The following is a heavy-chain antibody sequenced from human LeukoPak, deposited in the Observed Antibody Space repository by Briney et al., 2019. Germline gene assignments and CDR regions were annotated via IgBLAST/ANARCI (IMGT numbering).Heavy chain of an antibody. CDR2: ISAYNGNT. Sequence: ASVTVSCKASGYTFTSYGISWVRQAPGQGLEWMGWISAYNGNTNYAQKLQGRVTMTTDTSTSTTYMELRSLRSDDTAVYYCARVIRFLEWLDYWGQGTLVTVSS. CDR3: ARVIRFLEWLDY. D-gene: IGHD3-3*01. J-gene: IGHJ4*02. V-gene: IGHV1-18*01. CDR1: GYTFTSYG.